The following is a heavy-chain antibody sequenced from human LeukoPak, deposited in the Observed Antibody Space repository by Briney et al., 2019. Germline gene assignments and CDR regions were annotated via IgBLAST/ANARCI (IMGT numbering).Heavy chain of an antibody. V-gene: IGHV4-59*08. D-gene: IGHD2-15*01. J-gene: IGHJ5*02. CDR1: GGSISSYY. CDR2: IYYSGST. CDR3: ARHGCSGGSCRVNWFDP. Sequence: SETLSLTCTVSGGSISSYYWSWIRQPPGKGLEWIGYIYYSGSTNYNPSLKSRVTISVDTSKNQFSLKLSSVTAADTAEYYCARHGCSGGSCRVNWFDPWGQGTLVTVSS.